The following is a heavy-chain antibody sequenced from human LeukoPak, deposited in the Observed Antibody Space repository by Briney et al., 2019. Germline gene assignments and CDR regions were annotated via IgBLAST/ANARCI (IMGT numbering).Heavy chain of an antibody. Sequence: SGTLSLTCAVSGGTISSGYWWSWVRQPPMKGLEWIGEIIDSGSTNYNPSLKGRITISLDKTKNQFSLNVNSVTAADTAVYYCATYGPTSGGYTFEYWGQGILVTVSS. D-gene: IGHD2-15*01. CDR3: ATYGPTSGGYTFEY. J-gene: IGHJ4*02. CDR1: GGTISSGYW. V-gene: IGHV4-4*02. CDR2: IIDSGST.